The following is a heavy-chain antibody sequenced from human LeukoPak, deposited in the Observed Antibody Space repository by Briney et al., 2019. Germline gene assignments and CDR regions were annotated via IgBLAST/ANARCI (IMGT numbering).Heavy chain of an antibody. Sequence: ASVKVSCKASGYTFTSYDINWVRQATGQGLEWMGWMNPNSGNTGYAQKFQGRVTMTRSTSISTAYMELRSLTSDDTAVYYCARGSSSSWYVWGQGTLVTVSS. D-gene: IGHD6-13*01. V-gene: IGHV1-8*01. CDR3: ARGSSSSWYV. CDR1: GYTFTSYD. CDR2: MNPNSGNT. J-gene: IGHJ4*02.